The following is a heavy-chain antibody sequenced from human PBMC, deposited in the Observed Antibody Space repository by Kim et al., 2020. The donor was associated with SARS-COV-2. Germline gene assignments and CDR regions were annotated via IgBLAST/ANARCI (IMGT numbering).Heavy chain of an antibody. V-gene: IGHV3-7*04. J-gene: IGHJ4*02. Sequence: VKGRFTIARDNAKNSLYLQMNSLRAEDTAVYYCARGSYDFWSGSSTFFDYWGQGTLVTVSS. CDR3: ARGSYDFWSGSSTFFDY. D-gene: IGHD3-3*01.